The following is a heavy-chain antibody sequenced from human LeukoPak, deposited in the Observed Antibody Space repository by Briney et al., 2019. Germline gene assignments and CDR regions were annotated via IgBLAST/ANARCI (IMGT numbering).Heavy chain of an antibody. J-gene: IGHJ4*02. CDR3: AKDLVATIGNLDY. V-gene: IGHV3-23*01. D-gene: IGHD5-12*01. CDR2: IFGSGSTT. Sequence: GGSLRLSCAASGFTFSSYATSWVRQAPGKGLEWVSSIFGSGSTTYYADSVKGRFTSSRDNSKNTLYLQMNSLRAEDTAVYYCAKDLVATIGNLDYWGQGTLVTVSS. CDR1: GFTFSSYA.